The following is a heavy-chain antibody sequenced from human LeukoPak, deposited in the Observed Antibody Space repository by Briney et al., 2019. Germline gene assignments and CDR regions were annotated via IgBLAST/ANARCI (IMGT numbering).Heavy chain of an antibody. CDR2: IIPIFGTA. CDR1: GGTFINYA. J-gene: IGHJ4*02. D-gene: IGHD3-22*01. CDR3: AGRAVAYYYDSSGYAPTDY. Sequence: SVKVSCKASGGTFINYAISWVRQAPGQGLEWMGGIIPIFGTANYAQKFQGRATITTDESTSTAYMELSSLRSEDTAVYYCAGRAVAYYYDSSGYAPTDYWGQGTLVTVSS. V-gene: IGHV1-69*05.